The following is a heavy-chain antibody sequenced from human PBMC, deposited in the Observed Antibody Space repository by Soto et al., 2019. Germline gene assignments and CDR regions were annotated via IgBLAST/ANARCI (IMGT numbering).Heavy chain of an antibody. CDR3: ARTTAVPNTLRSRYFFDY. CDR2: VYYSGTT. CDR1: GGSVSYKTYY. Sequence: SETLSLTCSVSGGSVSYKTYYWSWIRQPPGKRLEWIGYVYYSGTTNYNPSLKSRVTISVDLSKNRFSLRLTSVTTADTALYYCARTTAVPNTLRSRYFFDYWGQGTLVTVSS. V-gene: IGHV4-61*01. D-gene: IGHD4-17*01. J-gene: IGHJ4*02.